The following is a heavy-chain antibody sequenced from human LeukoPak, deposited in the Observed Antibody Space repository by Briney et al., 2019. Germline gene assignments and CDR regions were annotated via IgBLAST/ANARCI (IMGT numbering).Heavy chain of an antibody. V-gene: IGHV3-23*01. J-gene: IGHJ6*03. CDR1: RFTFSSYA. CDR3: GGGGFGEAYYYYYYMDV. D-gene: IGHD3-10*01. CDR2: ISGSGGST. Sequence: GGSLRLSWAASRFTFSSYAMSWVRQAPGKGLEWVSAISGSGGSTYYADSVKGRFTISRDNSNKTLYLQMYSLRGEDTAVYYCGGGGFGEAYYYYYYMDVWGKGTTVTVSS.